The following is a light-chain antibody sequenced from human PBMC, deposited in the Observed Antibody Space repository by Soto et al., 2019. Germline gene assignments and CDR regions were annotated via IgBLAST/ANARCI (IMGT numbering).Light chain of an antibody. J-gene: IGLJ2*01. CDR1: NSNIGAGYD. CDR3: QYSDTSLSGCVV. CDR2: GNS. Sequence: QSVLTQPPSVSGAPGQRVTISCTGSNSNIGAGYDVHWYQQLPGTAPKLLIYGNSNRPSGVPDRFSGSKSGTSASLAITGLQDEEEAAYYCQYSDTSLSGCVVFGGGTKLTVL. V-gene: IGLV1-40*01.